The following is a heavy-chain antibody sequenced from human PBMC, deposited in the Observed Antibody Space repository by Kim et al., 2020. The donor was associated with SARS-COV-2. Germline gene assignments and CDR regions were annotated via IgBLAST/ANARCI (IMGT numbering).Heavy chain of an antibody. Sequence: GGSLRLSCAASGFTFSSYSMNWVRQAPGKGLEWVSYISSSSSTIYYADSVKGRFTISRDNAKNSLYLQMNSLRDEDTAVYYCAILTMIVVDDAFDIWGQGTMVTVSS. J-gene: IGHJ3*02. CDR1: GFTFSSYS. CDR2: ISSSSSTI. CDR3: AILTMIVVDDAFDI. D-gene: IGHD3-22*01. V-gene: IGHV3-48*02.